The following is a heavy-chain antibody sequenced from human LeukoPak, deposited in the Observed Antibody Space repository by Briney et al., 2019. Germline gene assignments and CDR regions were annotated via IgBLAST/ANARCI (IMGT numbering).Heavy chain of an antibody. V-gene: IGHV4-59*01. CDR3: ARGQNGDYVEGNLFTWYFDL. D-gene: IGHD4-17*01. Sequence: SETLSLTCTVSGGSISSYYWSWIRQPPGKGLEWIGYIYYSGSTNYNPSLKSRVTISVDTSKNQFSLKLGSVTAADTAVYYCARGQNGDYVEGNLFTWYFDLWGRGTLVTVS. CDR1: GGSISSYY. CDR2: IYYSGST. J-gene: IGHJ2*01.